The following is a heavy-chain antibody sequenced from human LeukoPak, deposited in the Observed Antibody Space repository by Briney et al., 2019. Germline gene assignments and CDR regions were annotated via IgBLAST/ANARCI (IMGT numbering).Heavy chain of an antibody. Sequence: ASVKVSCKASGYTFTGYYMHWVRQAPGQGLEWMGRINPNSGGTNYAQKFQGRVTMTRDTSISTAYMELSRLRSDDTAVYYCARGLTMAGYYYYMDVWGKGTTVTVSS. CDR3: ARGLTMAGYYYYMDV. CDR2: INPNSGGT. CDR1: GYTFTGYY. D-gene: IGHD4/OR15-4a*01. J-gene: IGHJ6*03. V-gene: IGHV1-2*06.